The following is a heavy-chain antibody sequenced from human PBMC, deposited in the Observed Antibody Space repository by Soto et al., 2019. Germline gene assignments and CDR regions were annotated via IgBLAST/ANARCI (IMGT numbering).Heavy chain of an antibody. CDR1: GYTFTSYG. D-gene: IGHD6-13*01. V-gene: IGHV1-18*01. J-gene: IGHJ6*02. Sequence: QVQLVQSGAEVKKPGASVKVSCKASGYTFTSYGISWVRQAPGQGLEWMGWISAYNGNTNYAQKLQGRVTITTDTYTSTAYMELRSLRSDDTAVYYCARALDYSSSWGGYYYYYYGMDVWGQGTTVTVSS. CDR3: ARALDYSSSWGGYYYYYYGMDV. CDR2: ISAYNGNT.